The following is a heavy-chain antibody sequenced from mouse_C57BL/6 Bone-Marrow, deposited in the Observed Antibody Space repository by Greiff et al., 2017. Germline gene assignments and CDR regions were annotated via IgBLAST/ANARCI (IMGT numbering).Heavy chain of an antibody. J-gene: IGHJ2*01. CDR2: INPNNGGT. D-gene: IGHD2-12*01. Sequence: VQLQQSGPELVKPGASVKISCKASGYTFTDYYMNWVKQSHGKSLEWIGDINPNNGGTSYNQKFKGKATLTVDKSSSTAYMEIRSLTSEDAAVYYCAREVTTYCEYWGKGTTLAVT. CDR3: AREVTTYCEY. V-gene: IGHV1-26*01. CDR1: GYTFTDYY.